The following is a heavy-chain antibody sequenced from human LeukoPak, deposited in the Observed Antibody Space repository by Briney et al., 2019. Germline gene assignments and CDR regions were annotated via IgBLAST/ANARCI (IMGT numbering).Heavy chain of an antibody. CDR3: ARDRAYCGGDCYPGYFDY. D-gene: IGHD2-21*02. V-gene: IGHV3-30*02. CDR2: IRYDGSNK. J-gene: IGHJ4*02. CDR1: GFTFSSYG. Sequence: GGSLRLSCAASGFTFSSYGMHWVRQAPGKGLEWVAFIRYDGSNKYYADSVKGRFTISRDNSKNTLYLQMNSLRAEDTAVYYCARDRAYCGGDCYPGYFDYWGQGTLVTVSS.